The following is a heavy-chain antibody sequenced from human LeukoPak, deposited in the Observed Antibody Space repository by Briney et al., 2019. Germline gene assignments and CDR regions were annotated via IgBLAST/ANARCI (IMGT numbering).Heavy chain of an antibody. V-gene: IGHV4-39*01. CDR3: AAENGNFWIGSHYFED. J-gene: IGHJ4*02. Sequence: SETLSLTCTVSDGSISSSSYYWVRIRQPPGKGLEWIGRNYIDGITFNKQSLKSPVTLSVDISKNQSSLNLRSVTAANTPIYSCAAENGNFWIGSHYFEDWGQGTLVSVS. CDR2: NYIDGIT. D-gene: IGHD3-3*01. CDR1: DGSISSSSYY.